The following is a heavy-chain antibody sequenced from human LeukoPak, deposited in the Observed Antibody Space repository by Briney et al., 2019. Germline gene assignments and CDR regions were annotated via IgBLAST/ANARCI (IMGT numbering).Heavy chain of an antibody. CDR2: MNPNSGNT. D-gene: IGHD3-3*01. V-gene: IGHV1-8*02. CDR3: AREGYDFWSGSHDY. CDR1: GGTFSSYA. J-gene: IGHJ4*02. Sequence: RASVKVSCKASGGTFSSYAISWVRQAPGQGLEWMGWMNPNSGNTGYAQKFQGRVTMTRNTSISTAYMELSRLRSDDTAVYYCAREGYDFWSGSHDYWGQGTLVTVSS.